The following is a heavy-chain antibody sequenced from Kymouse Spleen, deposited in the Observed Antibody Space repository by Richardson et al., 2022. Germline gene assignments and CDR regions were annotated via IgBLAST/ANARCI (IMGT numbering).Heavy chain of an antibody. D-gene: IGHD6-19*01. Sequence: QVQLVESGGGVVQPGRSLRLSCAASGFTFSSYGMHWVRQAPGKGLEWVAVIWYDGSNKYYADSVKGRFTISRDNSKNTLYLQMNSLRAEDTAVYYCARELGSSGWGWFDPWGQGTLVTVSS. CDR1: GFTFSSYG. CDR3: ARELGSSGWGWFDP. CDR2: IWYDGSNK. J-gene: IGHJ5*02. V-gene: IGHV3-33*01.